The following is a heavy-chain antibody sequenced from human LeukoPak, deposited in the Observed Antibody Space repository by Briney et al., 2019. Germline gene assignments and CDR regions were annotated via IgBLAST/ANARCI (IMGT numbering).Heavy chain of an antibody. V-gene: IGHV1-46*01. CDR3: AKDGYTNSRGRYFDY. J-gene: IGHJ4*02. CDR2: INTRGGPT. Sequence: ASVKVSCKASGYTFTNYFLHWVGQAPGQGLEGMGIINTRGGPTTYGQKFQVRVSMTFNTSTTTVYMELTNLTSKDTAVYFCAKDGYTNSRGRYFDYWGQGTLVTISS. D-gene: IGHD5-24*01. CDR1: GYTFTNYF.